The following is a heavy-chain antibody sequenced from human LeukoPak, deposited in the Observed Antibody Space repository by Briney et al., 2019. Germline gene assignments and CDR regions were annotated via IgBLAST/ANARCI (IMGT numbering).Heavy chain of an antibody. V-gene: IGHV1-46*01. Sequence: ASVKVSCKASGYTFSRYYLHWVRQAPGQGLEWMGIIIPSGGSTSYAQKFQGTVTMTRDTSTSTVYMELSSLRSEDTAVYYCARSLIVVVPAAGGDFDSWGQGTLVTVSS. CDR2: IIPSGGST. D-gene: IGHD2-2*01. J-gene: IGHJ4*02. CDR3: ARSLIVVVPAAGGDFDS. CDR1: GYTFSRYY.